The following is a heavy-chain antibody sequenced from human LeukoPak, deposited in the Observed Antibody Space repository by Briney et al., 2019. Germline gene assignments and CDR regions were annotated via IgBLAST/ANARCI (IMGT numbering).Heavy chain of an antibody. CDR3: ARGGYHYFDY. CDR2: ITPFNGNT. V-gene: IGHV1-45*02. CDR1: GYTFTYRY. D-gene: IGHD1-26*01. Sequence: GASVKVSCKASGYTFTYRYLHWVRQAPGQVLEWMGWITPFNGNTNYAQKFQDRVTITRDRSMSAAYMELSSLRSEDTAMYYCARGGYHYFDYWGQGTLVTVSS. J-gene: IGHJ4*02.